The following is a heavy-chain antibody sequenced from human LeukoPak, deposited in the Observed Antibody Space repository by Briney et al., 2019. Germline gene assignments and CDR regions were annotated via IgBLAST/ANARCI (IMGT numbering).Heavy chain of an antibody. Sequence: GESLRLSCAASGFTFSRYSMNWVRQAPGKGLEWVSSISSSSSYIYYADSVKGRFTISRDNAKNSLYLQMNSLRAEDTAVYYCARRRYSEYYFDYWGQGTLVTVSS. CDR2: ISSSSSYI. D-gene: IGHD1-26*01. CDR3: ARRRYSEYYFDY. V-gene: IGHV3-21*01. CDR1: GFTFSRYS. J-gene: IGHJ4*02.